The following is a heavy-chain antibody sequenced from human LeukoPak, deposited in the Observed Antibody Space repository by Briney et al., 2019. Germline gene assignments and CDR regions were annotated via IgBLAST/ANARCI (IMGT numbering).Heavy chain of an antibody. Sequence: ASVKVSCKASGYTFTSYGISWVRQAPGQGLEWMGCISAYNGNTNYAQKLQGRVTMTTDTSTSTASMELRSLRSDDRAVYYCARVTSSRYSSSWYSKNFEYWGQGPLVTVSS. J-gene: IGHJ4*02. V-gene: IGHV1-18*01. CDR2: ISAYNGNT. D-gene: IGHD6-13*01. CDR1: GYTFTSYG. CDR3: ARVTSSRYSSSWYSKNFEY.